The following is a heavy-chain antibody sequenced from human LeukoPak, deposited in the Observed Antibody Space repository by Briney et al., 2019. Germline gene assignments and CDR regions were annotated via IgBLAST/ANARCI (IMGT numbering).Heavy chain of an antibody. V-gene: IGHV3-7*05. CDR1: GFTFSNYY. CDR2: IKQDGSDK. Sequence: AGGSLRLSCAASGFTFSNYYMSWVRQAPGRGLEWVANIKQDGSDKYYVDSVKGRFTISRDNAKNSLYLQMNGLRVEDTAVYYCARDRPRFDYWGQGTLVTVSS. D-gene: IGHD6-6*01. J-gene: IGHJ4*02. CDR3: ARDRPRFDY.